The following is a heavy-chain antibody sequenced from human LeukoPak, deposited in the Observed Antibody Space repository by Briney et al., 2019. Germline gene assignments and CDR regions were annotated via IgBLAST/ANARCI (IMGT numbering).Heavy chain of an antibody. CDR1: GYIFTSYA. D-gene: IGHD5-24*01. CDR2: IIPIFGTA. CDR3: ARGRRWLQFWYFDY. Sequence: SVKVSCKASGYIFTSYAISWVRQAPGQGLEWMGGIIPIFGTANYAQKFQGRVTITADESTSTAYMELSSLRSEDTAVYYCARGRRWLQFWYFDYWGQGTLVTVSS. J-gene: IGHJ4*02. V-gene: IGHV1-69*13.